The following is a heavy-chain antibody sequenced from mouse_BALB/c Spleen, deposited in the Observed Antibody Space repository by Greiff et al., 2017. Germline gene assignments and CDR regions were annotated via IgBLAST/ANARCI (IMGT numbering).Heavy chain of an antibody. V-gene: IGHV1S81*02. CDR2: INPSNGGT. D-gene: IGHD2-4*01. Sequence: QVQLQQSGAELVKPGASVKLSCKASGYTFTSYYMYWVKQRPGQGLEWIGEINPSNGGTNFNEKFKSKATLTVDKSSSTAYMQLSSLTSEDSAVYNCTPAITTTWFAYWGQGTLVTVSA. CDR1: GYTFTSYY. J-gene: IGHJ3*01. CDR3: TPAITTTWFAY.